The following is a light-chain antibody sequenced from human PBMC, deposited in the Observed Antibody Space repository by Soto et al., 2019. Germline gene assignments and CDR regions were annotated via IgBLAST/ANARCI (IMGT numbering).Light chain of an antibody. Sequence: QSALTQPRSVSGSPGQSVTISCTGTSSDVGGYNYVSWYQHHPGKAPKLMIYDVTKRPSGVPDRFSGSKSDNTASLTISGLQAEDEADYYCCSYAGGYTFVVFCGGTKLTVL. CDR2: DVT. CDR3: CSYAGGYTFVV. V-gene: IGLV2-11*01. CDR1: SSDVGGYNY. J-gene: IGLJ2*01.